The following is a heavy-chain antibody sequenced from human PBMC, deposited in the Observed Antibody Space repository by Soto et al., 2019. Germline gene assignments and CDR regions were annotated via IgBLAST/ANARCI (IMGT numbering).Heavy chain of an antibody. Sequence: GASVKVSFKASGYTFTSYAMHWVRQAPGQRLEWMGWINAGNGNTKYSQKFQGRVTITRDTSASTAYMELSSLRSEDTAVYYCARDLTPLSGEQQLVLGWFDPWGQGTLVTVSS. CDR1: GYTFTSYA. V-gene: IGHV1-3*01. D-gene: IGHD6-13*01. J-gene: IGHJ5*02. CDR3: ARDLTPLSGEQQLVLGWFDP. CDR2: INAGNGNT.